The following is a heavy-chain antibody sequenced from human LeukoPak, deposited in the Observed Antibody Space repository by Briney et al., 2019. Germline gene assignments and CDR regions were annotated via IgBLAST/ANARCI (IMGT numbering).Heavy chain of an antibody. CDR1: GYTFTSYG. Sequence: AASVKVSCKASGYTFTSYGISWVRQAPGQGLEWMGWISAYNGNTNYAQKLQGRVTMTTDTSTSTAYMELRSLRSDDTAVYYCARDWGAYYYDSSGYPPDYWGPGTLVTVSS. CDR2: ISAYNGNT. CDR3: ARDWGAYYYDSSGYPPDY. V-gene: IGHV1-18*01. D-gene: IGHD3-22*01. J-gene: IGHJ4*02.